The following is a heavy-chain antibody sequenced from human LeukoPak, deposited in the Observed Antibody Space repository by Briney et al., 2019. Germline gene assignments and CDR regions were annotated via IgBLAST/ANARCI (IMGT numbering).Heavy chain of an antibody. Sequence: GGSLRLSCVASGLSVSSNYMSWVRQAPGKGLEWVSAISGRGGTTYYADSVKGRFTISRDNPKNTLYLQMNSLRAEDTAVYYCARRPGYTSSWFYFDFWGQGTLVTVSS. CDR3: ARRPGYTSSWFYFDF. CDR2: ISGRGGTT. CDR1: GLSVSSNY. V-gene: IGHV3-23*01. J-gene: IGHJ4*02. D-gene: IGHD6-13*01.